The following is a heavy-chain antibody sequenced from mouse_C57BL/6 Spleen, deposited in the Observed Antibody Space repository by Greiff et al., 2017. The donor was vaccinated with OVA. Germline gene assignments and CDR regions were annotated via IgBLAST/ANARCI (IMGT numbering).Heavy chain of an antibody. CDR1: GYTFTSYW. CDR3: ARAYSSSYADY. J-gene: IGHJ2*01. CDR2: IDPSDSYT. V-gene: IGHV1-69*01. Sequence: QVQLQQPGAELVMPGASVKLSCKASGYTFTSYWMPWVKQRPGQGLEWIGEIDPSDSYTNYNQKFKGKSTLTVDKSSSTAYMQLSSLTSEDSAVYYCARAYSSSYADYWGQGTTLTVSS. D-gene: IGHD1-1*01.